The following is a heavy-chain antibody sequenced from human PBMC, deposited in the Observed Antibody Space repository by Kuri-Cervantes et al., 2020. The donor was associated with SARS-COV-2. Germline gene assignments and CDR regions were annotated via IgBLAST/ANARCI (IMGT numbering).Heavy chain of an antibody. Sequence: SVKVSCKASGVNLSSYAIAWVRQAPGQGLEWMGRIIPIYGTTNYAQKVQGRVTITADESTNTAYMEMSSLRAEDTAVYYCASLLSGGGAHLYYFYMDAWGKGTSVTVSS. J-gene: IGHJ6*03. CDR3: ASLLSGGGAHLYYFYMDA. V-gene: IGHV1-69*13. D-gene: IGHD3-16*01. CDR2: IIPIYGTT. CDR1: GVNLSSYA.